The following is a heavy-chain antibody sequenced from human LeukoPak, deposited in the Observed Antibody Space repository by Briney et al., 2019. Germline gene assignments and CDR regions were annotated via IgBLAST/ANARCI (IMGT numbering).Heavy chain of an antibody. V-gene: IGHV1-18*04. CDR1: GYTFTGYY. D-gene: IGHD3-9*01. J-gene: IGHJ4*02. CDR3: ARGNYDILTP. Sequence: GASVKVSCKASGYTFTGYYMHWVRQAPGQGLEWMGWISAYNGNTNYAQKLQGRVTMTTDTSTSTAYMELRSLRSDDTAVYYCARGNYDILTPWGQGTLVTVSS. CDR2: ISAYNGNT.